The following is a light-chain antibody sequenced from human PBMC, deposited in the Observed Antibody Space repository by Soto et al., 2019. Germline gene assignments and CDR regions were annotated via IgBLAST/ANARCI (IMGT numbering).Light chain of an antibody. V-gene: IGKV3-20*01. CDR1: RSGSSCF. CDR3: QQDSRGVT. Sequence: DNVLRLCPGALSLPPGERATLSCRTRRSGSSCFLAWYQHNPGRAPRLLNGGTSSGATGIADRCSGSGAGAVFTLTSSRQEAEDLAVYCWQQDSRGVTFGQGTTGDIK. J-gene: IGKJ1*01. CDR2: GTS.